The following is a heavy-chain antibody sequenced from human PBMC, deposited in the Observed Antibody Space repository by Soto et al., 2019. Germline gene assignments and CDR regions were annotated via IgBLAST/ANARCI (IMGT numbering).Heavy chain of an antibody. J-gene: IGHJ6*02. CDR2: SGNKAKRYTT. CDR3: ALDKAGSYYCIDL. D-gene: IGHD2-2*03. CDR1: GFTFSDHY. Sequence: PGGSLRLSCAGSGFTFSDHYMDWVRQAPGKGLEWVGRSGNKAKRYTTQYAASVKGRFIISRDGSKNSLYMQMNSLKPEDTAVYYCALDKAGSYYCIDLWGQGTPVTVSS. V-gene: IGHV3-72*01.